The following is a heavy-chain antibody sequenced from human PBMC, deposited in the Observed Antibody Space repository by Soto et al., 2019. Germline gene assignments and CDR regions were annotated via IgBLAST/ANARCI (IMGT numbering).Heavy chain of an antibody. Sequence: GGSLRLSCAASGFTFSSYSMNWVRQAPGKGLEWVSYISSSSSTIYYADSVKGRFTISRDNAKNSLYLQMNSLRAEDTALYYCARDGYCSSTSCDHDAFDIWGQGTMVTVSS. D-gene: IGHD2-2*03. CDR1: GFTFSSYS. CDR3: ARDGYCSSTSCDHDAFDI. J-gene: IGHJ3*02. CDR2: ISSSSSTI. V-gene: IGHV3-48*01.